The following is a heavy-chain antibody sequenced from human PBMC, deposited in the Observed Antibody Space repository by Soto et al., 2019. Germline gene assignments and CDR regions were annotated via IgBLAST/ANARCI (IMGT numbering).Heavy chain of an antibody. CDR3: ARHVYYYDNSGRTYSWFDP. CDR2: IYNSGST. D-gene: IGHD3-22*01. J-gene: IGHJ5*02. V-gene: IGHV4-39*01. CDR1: GGSISSNDFY. Sequence: SETLSLTCIVSGGSISSNDFYWSWIRQHPGKGLEWIGYIYNSGSTYYNPSLKSRVTISVDTSRNQFSLKLSSVTAADTAVYYCARHVYYYDNSGRTYSWFDPWGQGTLVTVSS.